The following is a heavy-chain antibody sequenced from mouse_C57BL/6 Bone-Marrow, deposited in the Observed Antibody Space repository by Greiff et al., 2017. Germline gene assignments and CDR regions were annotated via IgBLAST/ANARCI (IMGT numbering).Heavy chain of an antibody. Sequence: EVKLMESGGGLVQPGESLKLSCESNEYEFPSHDMSWVRKTPEKRLELVAAINSDCGSTYYPDTMERRFIISRDNTKKTLYLQMSSLRSEDTALYYCARPDGNYPDGYWGQGTTLTVSS. D-gene: IGHD2-1*01. CDR2: INSDCGST. CDR3: ARPDGNYPDGY. V-gene: IGHV5-2*01. CDR1: EYEFPSHD. J-gene: IGHJ2*01.